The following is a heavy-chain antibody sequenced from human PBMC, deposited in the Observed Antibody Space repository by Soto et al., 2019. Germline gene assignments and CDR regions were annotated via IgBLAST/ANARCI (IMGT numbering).Heavy chain of an antibody. J-gene: IGHJ5*01. V-gene: IGHV4-39*01. CDR2: IHHIGNA. D-gene: IGHD3-22*01. Sequence: PSETLSLTCSVSGDSISNSRFYWAWIRQTPGEGLEGIGSIHHIGNAYYTPSFKGRVTISVDKSKSPFSLKLTSVTAADAALYYCARLFFDISDYSTNEIDPRGLGTLVTVSS. CDR1: GDSISNSRFY. CDR3: ARLFFDISDYSTNEIDP.